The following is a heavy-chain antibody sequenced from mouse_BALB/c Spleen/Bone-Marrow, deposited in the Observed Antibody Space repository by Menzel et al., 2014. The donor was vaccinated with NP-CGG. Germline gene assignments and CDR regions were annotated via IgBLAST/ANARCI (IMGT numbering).Heavy chain of an antibody. CDR1: GFNIKDTY. V-gene: IGHV14-3*02. J-gene: IGHJ4*01. D-gene: IGHD2-3*01. CDR3: ARWLLPYGLDY. Sequence: EVQLQHPGAELEKPGASVKLSCTASGFNIKDTYMHWVKQRPEQGLEWIGRIDPANGNTKYDPKFQGKATITADTSSNTAYLQLSSLTSEDTAVYYCARWLLPYGLDYWGQGTSVTVSS. CDR2: IDPANGNT.